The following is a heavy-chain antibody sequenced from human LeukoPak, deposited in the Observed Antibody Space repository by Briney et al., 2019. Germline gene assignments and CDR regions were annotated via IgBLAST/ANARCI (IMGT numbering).Heavy chain of an antibody. CDR2: IYYSGST. CDR1: GGSISSGDYY. D-gene: IGHD6-13*01. CDR3: ASSGIYYYYYGMDV. V-gene: IGHV4-30-4*01. J-gene: IGHJ6*02. Sequence: PSETLSLTCTVSGGSISSGDYYWSWVRQPPGKGLEWIGYIYYSGSTYYNPSLKSRVTISVDTSKNQFSLKLSSVTAADTAVYYCASSGIYYYYYGMDVWGQGTTVTVSS.